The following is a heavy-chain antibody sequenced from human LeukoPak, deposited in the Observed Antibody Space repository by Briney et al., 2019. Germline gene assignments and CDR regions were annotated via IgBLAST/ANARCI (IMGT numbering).Heavy chain of an antibody. V-gene: IGHV4-59*01. CDR3: ARGVYIAAAQYGY. CDR2: IYYSGNT. D-gene: IGHD6-13*01. J-gene: IGHJ4*02. Sequence: PSETLSLTCTVSGGSISSYYWSWIRRPPGKGLEWIGYIYYSGNTNYNPSLKSRVTISVDTSKNQFSLKLSSVTAADTAVYYCARGVYIAAAQYGYWGQGTLVTVSS. CDR1: GGSISSYY.